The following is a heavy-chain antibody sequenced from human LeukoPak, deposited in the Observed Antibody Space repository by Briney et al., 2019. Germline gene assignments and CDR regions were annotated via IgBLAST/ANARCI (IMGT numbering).Heavy chain of an antibody. J-gene: IGHJ3*02. CDR3: ARDGGTVSDAFDI. Sequence: PSETLSLTCTVSGGSISSSSYYWGWIRQPPGKGLEWIGSIYYSGSTYYNPSLKSRVTISVDTSKNQFSLKLSSVTAADTAVYYCARDGGTVSDAFDIWGQGTMVTVSS. CDR2: IYYSGST. D-gene: IGHD3-16*01. V-gene: IGHV4-39*02. CDR1: GGSISSSSYY.